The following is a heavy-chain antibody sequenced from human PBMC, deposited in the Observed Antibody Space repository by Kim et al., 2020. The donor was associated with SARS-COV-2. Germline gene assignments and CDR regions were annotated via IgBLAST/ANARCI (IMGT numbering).Heavy chain of an antibody. CDR1: GGSISSSSYY. CDR3: ARHNHYYGSAVYYYYGMDV. D-gene: IGHD3-10*01. Sequence: SETLSLTCTVSGGSISSSSYYWGWIRQPPGKGLEWIGSIYYSGSTYYNPSLKSRVTISVDTSKNQFSLKLSSVTAADTAVYYCARHNHYYGSAVYYYYGMDVWGQGTTVTVSS. CDR2: IYYSGST. J-gene: IGHJ6*02. V-gene: IGHV4-39*01.